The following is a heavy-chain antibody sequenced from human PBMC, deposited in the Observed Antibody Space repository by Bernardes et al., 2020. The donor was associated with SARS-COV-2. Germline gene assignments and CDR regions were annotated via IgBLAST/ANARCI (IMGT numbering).Heavy chain of an antibody. Sequence: GGSLRLSCAASGFTFSTYSMNWVRQPPGKGLEWLSDISNSGRAIYYADSVRGRFTISRDDAKNSLYLQMNFLRAEDTAVYYCARVRAGRQWELETTSPFDYWGQGTLVTVSS. CDR3: ARVRAGRQWELETTSPFDY. J-gene: IGHJ4*02. V-gene: IGHV3-48*01. CDR2: ISNSGRAI. D-gene: IGHD1-26*01. CDR1: GFTFSTYS.